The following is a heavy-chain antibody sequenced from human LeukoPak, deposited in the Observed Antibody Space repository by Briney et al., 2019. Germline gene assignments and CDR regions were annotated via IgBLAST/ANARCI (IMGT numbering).Heavy chain of an antibody. D-gene: IGHD2-2*01. CDR1: GGSISSSSYY. J-gene: IGHJ3*02. V-gene: IGHV4-39*07. CDR3: ARRGGRDQLLFVRWAFDI. Sequence: SETLSLTCTVSGGSISSSSYYWGWIRQPPGKGLEWIGSIYYSGSTYYNPSLKSRVTISVDTSKNQFSLKLSSVTAADTAVYYCARRGGRDQLLFVRWAFDIWGQGTMVTVSS. CDR2: IYYSGST.